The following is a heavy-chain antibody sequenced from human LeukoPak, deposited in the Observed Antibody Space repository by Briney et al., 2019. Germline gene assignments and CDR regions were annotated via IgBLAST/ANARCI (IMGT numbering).Heavy chain of an antibody. Sequence: SETPSLTCTVSGGSISSSSYYWSWIRQPAGKGLEWIGRIYTSGSTNYNPSLKSRVTMSVDTSKNQFSLKLSPVTAADTAVYYCAREGSYYPALDYWGQGTLVTVSS. CDR3: AREGSYYPALDY. CDR1: GGSISSSSYY. CDR2: IYTSGST. J-gene: IGHJ4*02. D-gene: IGHD1-26*01. V-gene: IGHV4-61*02.